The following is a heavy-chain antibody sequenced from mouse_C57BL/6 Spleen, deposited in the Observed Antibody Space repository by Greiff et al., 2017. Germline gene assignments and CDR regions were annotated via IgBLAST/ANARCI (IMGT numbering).Heavy chain of an antibody. CDR1: GYSITSGYY. CDR2: ISYDGSN. CDR3: ARLLDY. J-gene: IGHJ2*01. V-gene: IGHV3-6*01. Sequence: EVQLVESGPGLVKPSQSLSLTCSVTGYSITSGYYWNWIRQFPGNKLEWMGYISYDGSNNYNPSLKNRISITRDTSKNQFFLKLNSVTTEDTATYYCARLLDYWGKGTTLTVSS.